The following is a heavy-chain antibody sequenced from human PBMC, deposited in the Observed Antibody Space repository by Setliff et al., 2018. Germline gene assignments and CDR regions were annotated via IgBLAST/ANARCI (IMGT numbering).Heavy chain of an antibody. CDR1: GYTFTSYA. Sequence: ASVKVSCKASGYTFTSYAMHWVRQAPGQRLEWMGWINAGSGNTKYSQKFQGRVTITRDTSANTAYMELSSLRSEDTAVYYCARDTYIGDFWSGYYIQGQFDPWGQGTLVTVSS. CDR2: INAGSGNT. V-gene: IGHV1-3*01. D-gene: IGHD3-3*01. CDR3: ARDTYIGDFWSGYYIQGQFDP. J-gene: IGHJ5*02.